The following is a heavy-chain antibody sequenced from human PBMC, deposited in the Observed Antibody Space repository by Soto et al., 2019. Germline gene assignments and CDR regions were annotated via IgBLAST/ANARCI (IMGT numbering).Heavy chain of an antibody. CDR1: GFTFSSYA. CDR2: ISYDGSNK. J-gene: IGHJ4*02. CDR3: ARDPALRYFDWPVETLNAYYFDY. V-gene: IGHV3-30*09. Sequence: GGSLRLSCAASGFTFSSYAMHWVRQAPGKGLGWVAVISYDGSNKYYADSVKGRFAISRDNSKNTLYLQMNSLRAEDTAVYYCARDPALRYFDWPVETLNAYYFDYWGQGTLVTVSS. D-gene: IGHD3-9*01.